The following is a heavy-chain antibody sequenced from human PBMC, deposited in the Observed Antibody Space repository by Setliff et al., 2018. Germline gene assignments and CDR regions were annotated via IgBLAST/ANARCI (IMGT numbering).Heavy chain of an antibody. Sequence: GGSLRLSCAASGFTFSNHWMTWVRQAPGKGLEWVANIKQDGSDKYYEGSVKGRFTISRDNAKNSLYLQMSSLRAEDTAVYYCARWTARAVDYWGQGTLVTVSS. V-gene: IGHV3-7*03. CDR3: ARWTARAVDY. CDR1: GFTFSNHW. D-gene: IGHD6-6*01. CDR2: IKQDGSDK. J-gene: IGHJ4*02.